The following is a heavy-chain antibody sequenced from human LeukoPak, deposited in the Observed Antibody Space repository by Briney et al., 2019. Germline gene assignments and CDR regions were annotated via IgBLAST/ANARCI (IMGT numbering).Heavy chain of an antibody. CDR3: AKDPSLPYDSSGFGYYGMDV. Sequence: GGSLRLSCAASGFTFSSYGMSWFRQAPGKGLDWVSAISGGGGSTYYADSVKGRFTISRDNSKNTLYLQMNSLRAEATAVYYCAKDPSLPYDSSGFGYYGMDVWGQGTTVTVSS. CDR2: ISGGGGST. J-gene: IGHJ6*02. V-gene: IGHV3-23*01. D-gene: IGHD3-22*01. CDR1: GFTFSSYG.